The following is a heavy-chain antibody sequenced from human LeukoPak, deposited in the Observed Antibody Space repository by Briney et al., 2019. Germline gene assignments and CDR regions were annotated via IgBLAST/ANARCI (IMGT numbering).Heavy chain of an antibody. D-gene: IGHD2-21*02. Sequence: ASVKVSCKASGYTFTGYYMHWVRQAPGQRLEWMGWINAGNGNTKYSQKFQGRVTITRDTSASTAYMELSSLRSEDTAVYYCARVGGDSYSYYYYYGMDVWGQGTTVTVSS. CDR3: ARVGGDSYSYYYYYGMDV. J-gene: IGHJ6*02. CDR2: INAGNGNT. CDR1: GYTFTGYY. V-gene: IGHV1-3*01.